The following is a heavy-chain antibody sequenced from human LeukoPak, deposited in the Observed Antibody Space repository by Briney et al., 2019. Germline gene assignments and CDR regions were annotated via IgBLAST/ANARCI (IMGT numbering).Heavy chain of an antibody. V-gene: IGHV3-23*01. CDR1: GFTFSTYA. D-gene: IGHD1-14*01. CDR2: ISGSGGST. Sequence: GGSLRLSCAASGFTFSTYAMSWVRQAPGKGLEWVSAISGSGGSTFNADSVKGRFTISRDNSRNTLFLQMNSLRAEDTAIYYCAKDHPSGYYFDYWGQGTLVTVSS. CDR3: AKDHPSGYYFDY. J-gene: IGHJ4*02.